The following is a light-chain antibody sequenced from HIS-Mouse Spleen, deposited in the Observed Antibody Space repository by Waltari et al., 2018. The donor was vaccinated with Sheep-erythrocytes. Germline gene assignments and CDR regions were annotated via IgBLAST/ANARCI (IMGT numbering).Light chain of an antibody. CDR2: EGS. J-gene: IGLJ2*01. CDR3: CSYAGSSTFHVV. Sequence: QSALTQPASVSGSPGQSITISCTGTSSAVGSYNLVSWYQQHPVKAPKLMIYEGSKRPSGVSNRFSGSKSGNTASLTISGLQAEDEADYYCCSYAGSSTFHVVFGGGTKLTVL. CDR1: SSAVGSYNL. V-gene: IGLV2-23*03.